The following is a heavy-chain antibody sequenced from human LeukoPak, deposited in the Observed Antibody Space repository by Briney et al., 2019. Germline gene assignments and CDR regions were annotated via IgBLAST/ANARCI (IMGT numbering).Heavy chain of an antibody. CDR3: ALGNCPTTSCYPGVAFDI. Sequence: PSGTLSLTCAVSGGSISSSNWWSWVRQPPGKGLEWIGEIYHSGSTNYNPSLKSRVTISVDKSKNQFSLKLTSVTAADTAVYYCALGNCPTTSCYPGVAFDIWGQGTMVTVSS. CDR2: IYHSGST. D-gene: IGHD2-2*01. V-gene: IGHV4-4*02. J-gene: IGHJ3*02. CDR1: GGSISSSNW.